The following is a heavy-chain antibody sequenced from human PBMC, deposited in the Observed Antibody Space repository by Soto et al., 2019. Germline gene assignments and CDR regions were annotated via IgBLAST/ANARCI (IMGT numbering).Heavy chain of an antibody. CDR3: ASSYRNAWYTY. Sequence: SETLSLTCTFSGDSISSYYCSWIRQPPGKGLEWIGYIHYRGSSHYNPSLKSRLTMSVDRSKNQFSLKLSSVTAADTAVYYCASSYRNAWYTYWGQGTLVTVSS. D-gene: IGHD6-13*01. J-gene: IGHJ4*02. CDR1: GDSISSYY. V-gene: IGHV4-59*01. CDR2: IHYRGSS.